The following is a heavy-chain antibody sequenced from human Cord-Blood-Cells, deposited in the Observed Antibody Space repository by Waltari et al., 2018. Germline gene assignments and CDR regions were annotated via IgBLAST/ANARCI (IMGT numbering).Heavy chain of an antibody. Sequence: QVQLVESGGGVVQPGRSLRLSCAASGFTFSSYGTHWVRQAPGKGLEWVAVISYDGSNKYYADSVKGRFTISRDNSKNTLYLQMNSLRAEDTAVYYCAKDPELDYWGQGTLVTVSS. V-gene: IGHV3-30*18. D-gene: IGHD1-1*01. CDR1: GFTFSSYG. CDR3: AKDPELDY. CDR2: ISYDGSNK. J-gene: IGHJ4*02.